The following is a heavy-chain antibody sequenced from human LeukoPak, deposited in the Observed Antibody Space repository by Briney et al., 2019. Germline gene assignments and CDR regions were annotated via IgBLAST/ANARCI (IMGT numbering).Heavy chain of an antibody. J-gene: IGHJ4*02. Sequence: GGSLRLSCVASGFTLSSFWMHWVRQAPGEGLVWVSRINTDGSFTRYADSVKGRFTISRDNAKNTLYLQMNSLRAEDTAVYYCTRSIEDTALNYWGQGTLVTASS. V-gene: IGHV3-74*01. D-gene: IGHD5-18*01. CDR3: TRSIEDTALNY. CDR2: INTDGSFT. CDR1: GFTLSSFW.